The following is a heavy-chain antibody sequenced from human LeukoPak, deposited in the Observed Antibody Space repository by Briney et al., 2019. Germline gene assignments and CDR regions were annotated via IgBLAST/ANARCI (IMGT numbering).Heavy chain of an antibody. V-gene: IGHV3-74*01. CDR2: INGDGSWT. CDR1: GNYW. Sequence: GGSQRLSCEASGNYWIHWVRQAPGKRLVWVSHINGDGSWTTYADSVKGRFTISRDNAKNSLYLQMSNLRAEDTAVYFCARGGGLDVWGQGATVTVSS. D-gene: IGHD3-16*01. J-gene: IGHJ6*02. CDR3: ARGGGLDV.